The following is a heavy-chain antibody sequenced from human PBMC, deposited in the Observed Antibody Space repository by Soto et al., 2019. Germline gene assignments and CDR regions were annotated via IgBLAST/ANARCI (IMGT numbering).Heavy chain of an antibody. D-gene: IGHD2-15*01. Sequence: GESLKISCAASGFTFSSYAMSWVRQAPGKGLEWVSAISGSGGSTYYADSVKGRFTISRDNSKNTLYLQMNSLRAEDPAVYYCAKVLRGCSGGSCYALQAFDIWGQGTMVTVSS. CDR1: GFTFSSYA. J-gene: IGHJ3*02. CDR3: AKVLRGCSGGSCYALQAFDI. V-gene: IGHV3-23*01. CDR2: ISGSGGST.